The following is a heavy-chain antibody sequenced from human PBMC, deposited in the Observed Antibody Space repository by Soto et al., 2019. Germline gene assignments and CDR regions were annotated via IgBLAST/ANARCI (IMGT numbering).Heavy chain of an antibody. CDR2: IGTAGDT. Sequence: GGSLRLSCAASGFTFSSYDMHWVRQATGKGLEWVSAIGTAGDTYYPGSVKGRFTISRENAKNSLYLQMNSLRAEDTAVYYCARGLYSSGWYDNGMDVWGQGTTVTVSS. J-gene: IGHJ6*02. D-gene: IGHD6-19*01. CDR3: ARGLYSSGWYDNGMDV. CDR1: GFTFSSYD. V-gene: IGHV3-13*01.